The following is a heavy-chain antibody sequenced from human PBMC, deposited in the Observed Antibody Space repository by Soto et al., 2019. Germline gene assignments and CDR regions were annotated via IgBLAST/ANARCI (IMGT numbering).Heavy chain of an antibody. CDR1: GYTFIRYG. Sequence: QVQLVQSAAEVKKPGASVRVSCKASGYTFIRYGIAWVRQAPGQGVEWMGWISPYNDYTIYTQKVQGRVTMTADTSTRTVYMELSGLKSDDTAVYSFARGGYYDNTWGKLSHYGLDVWGQGTSVTVSS. J-gene: IGHJ6*02. CDR3: ARGGYYDNTWGKLSHYGLDV. D-gene: IGHD3-16*01. CDR2: ISPYNDYT. V-gene: IGHV1-18*01.